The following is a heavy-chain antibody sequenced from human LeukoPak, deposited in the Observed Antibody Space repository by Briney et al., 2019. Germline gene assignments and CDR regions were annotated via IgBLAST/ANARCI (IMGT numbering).Heavy chain of an antibody. CDR2: INQGGSEK. J-gene: IGHJ4*02. V-gene: IGHV3-7*01. D-gene: IGHD1-26*01. CDR1: GFTFSSDW. Sequence: GGSLRLSCVASGFTFSSDWMSWVRQAPGKGLEWVANINQGGSEKKYVDSVKGRFIISKDIAKNSLYLQMNSLRVEDTAVYYCARDPKEWELPFDLWGQGTLVTVSS. CDR3: ARDPKEWELPFDL.